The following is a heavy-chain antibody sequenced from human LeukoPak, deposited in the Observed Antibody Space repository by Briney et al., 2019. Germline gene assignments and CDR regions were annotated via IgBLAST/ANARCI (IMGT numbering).Heavy chain of an antibody. Sequence: SQTLSLTCKVSGGSISSGSYYWSWIRKPAGKGREWIGRIYTSGSTNYNPSLMSRVTISVDMSKNQFSLKLSSVTAADTAVYYCARGLRYFDWLLYGYWGQGTLVTVSS. J-gene: IGHJ4*02. V-gene: IGHV4-61*02. CDR3: ARGLRYFDWLLYGY. CDR1: GGSISSGSYY. CDR2: IYTSGST. D-gene: IGHD3-9*01.